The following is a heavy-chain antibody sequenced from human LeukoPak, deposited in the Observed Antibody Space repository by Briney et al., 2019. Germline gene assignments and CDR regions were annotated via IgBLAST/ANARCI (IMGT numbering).Heavy chain of an antibody. J-gene: IGHJ4*02. D-gene: IGHD5-12*01. CDR3: ARDGWAIVATILPYDYGGNYFDY. CDR2: IYHSGST. V-gene: IGHV4-38-2*02. CDR1: GYSISSGYY. Sequence: PSETLSLTCTVSGYSISSGYYWGWIRQPPGKGLEWIGSIYHSGSTYYNPSLRSRVTISVDTSKNQFSLELSSVTAADTAVYYCARDGWAIVATILPYDYGGNYFDYWGQGTLVTVSS.